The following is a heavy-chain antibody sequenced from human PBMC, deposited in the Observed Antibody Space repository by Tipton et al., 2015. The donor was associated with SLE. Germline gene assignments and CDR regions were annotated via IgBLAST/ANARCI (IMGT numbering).Heavy chain of an antibody. J-gene: IGHJ4*02. CDR2: IDYTANP. CDR1: GGSINSFY. CDR3: ARSWNDAPPDLGY. Sequence: LRLSCTVSGGSINSFYWSWIRQPPGKGLEWIGNIDYTANPNYSPSLKSRVTISIDTSTNHFSLKLRSVTAADTAVYYCARSWNDAPPDLGYWGQGTLVTVSS. V-gene: IGHV4-59*01. D-gene: IGHD1-1*01.